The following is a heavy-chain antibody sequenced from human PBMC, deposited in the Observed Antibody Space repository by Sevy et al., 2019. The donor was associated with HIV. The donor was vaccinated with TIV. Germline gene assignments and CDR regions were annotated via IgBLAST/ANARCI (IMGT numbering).Heavy chain of an antibody. J-gene: IGHJ4*02. V-gene: IGHV3-7*03. D-gene: IGHD2-2*01. CDR1: GFTFSSYW. Sequence: GGSLRLSCAASGFTFSSYWMSWVRQAPGKGLEWVANIKQDGSEKYYVDSVKGRFTISRYNAKNTLYLQMNSLRAEDTAVYYCAREFNPKQLLFSEIFFDYWGQGTLVTVSS. CDR2: IKQDGSEK. CDR3: AREFNPKQLLFSEIFFDY.